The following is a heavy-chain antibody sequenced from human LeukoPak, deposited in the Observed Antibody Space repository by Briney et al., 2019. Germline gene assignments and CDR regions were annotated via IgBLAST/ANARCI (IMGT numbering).Heavy chain of an antibody. CDR3: AREIDGPYGLGSPLDY. Sequence: GGSLRLSCAASGFTFSEYYMSWIRQAPGKGLEWVSYISSSGSTTYYADSVKGRFTISRDNAKNSLYLQMNSLRAEDTAVYYCAREIDGPYGLGSPLDYWGQGTLVTVSS. CDR1: GFTFSEYY. D-gene: IGHD3-10*01. J-gene: IGHJ4*02. CDR2: ISSSGSTT. V-gene: IGHV3-11*01.